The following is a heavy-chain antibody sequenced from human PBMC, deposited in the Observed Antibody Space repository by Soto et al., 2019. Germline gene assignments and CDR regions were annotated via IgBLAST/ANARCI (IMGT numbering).Heavy chain of an antibody. J-gene: IGHJ5*02. D-gene: IGHD3-22*01. CDR2: IYYSGST. Sequence: QVQLQESGPGLVKPSQTLSLTCTVSGGSISRGGYYWSWIRQHPGKGLEWFGYIYYSGSTYYNPSLKSRVTISVDTSKNQFSLKLSSVTAADTAVYYCARTSYDSSGTAADPWGQGTLVTVSS. CDR1: GGSISRGGYY. CDR3: ARTSYDSSGTAADP. V-gene: IGHV4-31*03.